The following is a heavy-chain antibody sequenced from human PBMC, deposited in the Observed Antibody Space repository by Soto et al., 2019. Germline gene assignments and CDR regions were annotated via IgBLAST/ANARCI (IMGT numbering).Heavy chain of an antibody. D-gene: IGHD2-21*02. Sequence: ASVKVSCKASGYTFTSYEINWVRQATGQGLEWMGWMKRDSGNTGYAQNFQCRVTMTKNTSISTAYMELSSLRSEDTAVYYCARGLRRSVLLDCGGDCYSHQITYGMDVWGQGTTVTVSS. CDR1: GYTFTSYE. V-gene: IGHV1-8*01. CDR3: ARGLRRSVLLDCGGDCYSHQITYGMDV. J-gene: IGHJ6*02. CDR2: MKRDSGNT.